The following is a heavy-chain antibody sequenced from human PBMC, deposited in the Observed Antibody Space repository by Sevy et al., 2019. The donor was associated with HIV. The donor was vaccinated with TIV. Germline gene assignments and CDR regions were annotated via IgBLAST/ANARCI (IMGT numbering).Heavy chain of an antibody. J-gene: IGHJ5*02. CDR1: GFTVSRNY. CDR3: VKEATAHRNIRFCFGDNCFYNWFDI. CDR2: VSDDGIKD. Sequence: GGSLRLSCAASGFTVSRNYMSWVRQAPGKGLEWVAIVSDDGIKDDYADSVKGRFAISRDNSRNTLYLQMNSLTPDDTAVYFCVKEATAHRNIRFCFGDNCFYNWFDIWGQGVLVTVSS. D-gene: IGHD1-1*01. V-gene: IGHV3-30*09.